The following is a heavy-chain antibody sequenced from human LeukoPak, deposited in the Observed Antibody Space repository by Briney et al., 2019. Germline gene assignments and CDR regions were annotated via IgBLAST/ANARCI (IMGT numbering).Heavy chain of an antibody. Sequence: ASVKVSCKVSGYTLTELSMRWVRQAPGKGLEWMGGVDPEDGETIYAQKFQGRVTMTEDTSTDTAYMELSSLRSEDTAVYYCATMRAYCGGDCQFFDYWGQGTLVTVSS. CDR1: GYTLTELS. V-gene: IGHV1-24*01. J-gene: IGHJ4*02. CDR3: ATMRAYCGGDCQFFDY. CDR2: VDPEDGET. D-gene: IGHD2-21*02.